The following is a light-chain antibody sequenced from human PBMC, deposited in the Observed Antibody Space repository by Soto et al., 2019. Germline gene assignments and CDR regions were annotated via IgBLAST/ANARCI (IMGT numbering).Light chain of an antibody. CDR1: QGVGNKY. J-gene: IGKJ5*01. CDR2: AAS. V-gene: IGKV3-20*01. Sequence: EIALTQSPGTLSMSPGKRATLSCRASQGVGNKYLAWYQQRPGQAPSLLIYAASSRATGVPDRFSGSGSGTDFTLTISRLEPEDFAVYYCQQYTNAHGITFGQGTRLEIK. CDR3: QQYTNAHGIT.